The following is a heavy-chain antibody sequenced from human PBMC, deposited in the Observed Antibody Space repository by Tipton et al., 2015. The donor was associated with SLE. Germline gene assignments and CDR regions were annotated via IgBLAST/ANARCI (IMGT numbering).Heavy chain of an antibody. CDR3: ALGFAAN. CDR1: GFTFSSYE. V-gene: IGHV3-48*03. CDR2: ISRSGSTI. Sequence: GSLRLSCAASGFTFSSYEMNWVRQAPGKGLEWVSYISRSGSTIYYADSVKGRFTISRDNAKNSLYLQMNSLRAEDTAAYYCALGFAANWGQGTLVTVSS. J-gene: IGHJ4*02. D-gene: IGHD3-16*01.